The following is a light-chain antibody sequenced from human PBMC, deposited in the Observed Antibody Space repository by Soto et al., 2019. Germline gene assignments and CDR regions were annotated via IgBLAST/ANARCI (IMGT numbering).Light chain of an antibody. Sequence: EIVLTQSPGTVSLSPGERATLSCRASQSVSSSYLAWYQQKPGQAPRLLIYGASSRATGIPDRFSGSGSGTDFTLTISRLEPEDFAVYYCQQYGSSRVAFGQGTKVDIK. CDR3: QQYGSSRVA. CDR2: GAS. J-gene: IGKJ1*01. V-gene: IGKV3-20*01. CDR1: QSVSSSY.